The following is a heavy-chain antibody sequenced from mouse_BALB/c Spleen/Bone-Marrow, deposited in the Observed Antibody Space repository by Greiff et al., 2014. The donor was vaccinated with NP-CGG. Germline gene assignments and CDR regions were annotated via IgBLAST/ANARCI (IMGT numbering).Heavy chain of an antibody. CDR3: ARVYLWYFDV. J-gene: IGHJ1*01. Sequence: VQRVESGPGLVAPSQSLSITCTVSGFSLTSYGVHWVRQPPGKGLEWLGVIWAGGSTNYNSALMSRLSISKDNSKSQVFLKMNSLQTDDTAMYYCARVYLWYFDVWGAGTTVTVSP. CDR1: GFSLTSYG. V-gene: IGHV2-9*02. D-gene: IGHD2-3*01. CDR2: IWAGGST.